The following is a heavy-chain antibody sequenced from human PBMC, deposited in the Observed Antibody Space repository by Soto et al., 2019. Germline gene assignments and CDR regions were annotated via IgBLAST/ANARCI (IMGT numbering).Heavy chain of an antibody. V-gene: IGHV3-33*01. J-gene: IGHJ4*02. CDR3: ARGEVTGTNYFDY. Sequence: GGSLRLSCAASGFTFSSYGMHWVRQAPGKGLEWVAVIWYDGSNKYYADSVKGRFTISRDNSKNTLYLQMNSLRAEDTAVYYCARGEVTGTNYFDYWGQGTLVTVSS. CDR1: GFTFSSYG. CDR2: IWYDGSNK. D-gene: IGHD1-7*01.